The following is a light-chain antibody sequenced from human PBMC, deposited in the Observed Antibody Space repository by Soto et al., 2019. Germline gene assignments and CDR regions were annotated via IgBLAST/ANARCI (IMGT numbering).Light chain of an antibody. CDR3: QQLNSFPIT. J-gene: IGKJ5*01. V-gene: IGKV1-9*01. CDR1: QAISSY. Sequence: DIQMTQSPSSLSASVGDRVTITCRASQAISSYLAWYQQKPGRAPKLLIYAASTLQSGVPSRFSGSGSGTEFTLTITSLQPEDFATYYCQQLNSFPITVGPGTRREIK. CDR2: AAS.